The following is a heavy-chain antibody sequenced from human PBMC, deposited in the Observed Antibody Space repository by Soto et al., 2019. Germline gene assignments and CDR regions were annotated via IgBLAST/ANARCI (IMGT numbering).Heavy chain of an antibody. CDR3: ASLDTAMVHYGMDV. J-gene: IGHJ6*02. Sequence: EVQLVESGGGLVQPGGSLRLSCAASGFTFSSYSMNWVRQAPGKGLEWVSYISSSSSTIYYADSVKGRFTISRDNAKNSLYLQMNSLRDEDTAVYYCASLDTAMVHYGMDVWGQGTTVTVSS. V-gene: IGHV3-48*02. CDR1: GFTFSSYS. D-gene: IGHD5-18*01. CDR2: ISSSSSTI.